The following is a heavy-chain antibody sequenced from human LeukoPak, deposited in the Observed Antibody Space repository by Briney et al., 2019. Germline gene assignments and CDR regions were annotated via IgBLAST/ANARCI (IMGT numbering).Heavy chain of an antibody. CDR3: ARQPVGGYYRDY. D-gene: IGHD6-19*01. V-gene: IGHV4-4*07. CDR2: INNSGST. CDR1: GGSISSYY. Sequence: PSETLSLTCTVSGGSISSYYWSWIRQPAGKGLEWVGHINNSGSTNYNPSPKGRVTMSVATSKNQFSLHLSSVTAADTAVYYCARQPVGGYYRDYWGQGTLVTVSS. J-gene: IGHJ4*02.